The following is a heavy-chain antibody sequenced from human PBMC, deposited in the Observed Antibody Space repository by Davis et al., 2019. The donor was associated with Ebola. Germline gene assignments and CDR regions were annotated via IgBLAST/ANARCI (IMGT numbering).Heavy chain of an antibody. CDR2: IIPIFGTA. CDR1: GGTFSSYA. D-gene: IGHD3-10*01. V-gene: IGHV1-69*05. Sequence: VKVSCKASGGTFSSYAINWVRQAPGQGLEWMGGIIPIFGTANYAQKFQGRVTMTRDTSTSTVYMELSSLRSEDTAVYYCASPWHTMVQGLRVWGQGTLVTVSS. J-gene: IGHJ4*02. CDR3: ASPWHTMVQGLRV.